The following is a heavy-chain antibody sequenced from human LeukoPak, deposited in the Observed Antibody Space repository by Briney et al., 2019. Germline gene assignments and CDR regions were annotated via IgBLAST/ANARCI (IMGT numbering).Heavy chain of an antibody. V-gene: IGHV5-51*01. D-gene: IGHD3-22*01. CDR2: IYPGDSDT. Sequence: GESLKISCKVSGYSLTNNWIGWVRQVPGKGLEWMGLIYPGDSDTRYSPSFQGQVTFSVDKSISTAFLQWSSLKASDTAMYYCARSSYANYDSSGYDAFDIWGQGTMVTVSS. CDR1: GYSLTNNW. CDR3: ARSSYANYDSSGYDAFDI. J-gene: IGHJ3*02.